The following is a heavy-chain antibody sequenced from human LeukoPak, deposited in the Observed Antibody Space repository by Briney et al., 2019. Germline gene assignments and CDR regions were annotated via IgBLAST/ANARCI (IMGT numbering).Heavy chain of an antibody. CDR3: ARGKRYYYGSGSYGKQPSQVRERNYGMDV. CDR2: VYISERT. D-gene: IGHD3-10*01. CDR1: GVSISSYY. Sequence: SETLSLTCTVSGVSISSYYWSWIRQPAGKGLEWIGRVYISERTKYNPSLKSRVTMSVDTSKNQFSLKLSSVTAADTAVYYCARGKRYYYGSGSYGKQPSQVRERNYGMDVWGQGTTVTVSS. V-gene: IGHV4-4*07. J-gene: IGHJ6*02.